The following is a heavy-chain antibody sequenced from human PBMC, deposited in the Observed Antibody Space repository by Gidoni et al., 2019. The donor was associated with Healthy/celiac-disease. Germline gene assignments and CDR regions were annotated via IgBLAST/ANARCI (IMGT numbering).Heavy chain of an antibody. CDR3: ARGMHCSSTSCYKDYYYGMDV. CDR1: GGSFSGYY. V-gene: IGHV4-34*01. D-gene: IGHD2-2*02. J-gene: IGHJ6*02. CDR2: INHSGST. Sequence: QVQLQQWGAGLLKPSETLSLPCAVYGGSFSGYYWSWIRQPPGKGLEWIGEINHSGSTNYNPSLKSRVTISVDTSKNQFSLKLSSVTAADTAVYYCARGMHCSSTSCYKDYYYGMDVWGQGTTVTVSS.